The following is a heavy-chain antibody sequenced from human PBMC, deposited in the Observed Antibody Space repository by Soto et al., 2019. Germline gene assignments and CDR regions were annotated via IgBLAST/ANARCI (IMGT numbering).Heavy chain of an antibody. CDR1: GYTFTNFG. CDR3: ARDGNYDFWSGYPRTYYFDY. CDR2: ISAYNGNT. D-gene: IGHD3-3*01. V-gene: IGHV1-18*01. J-gene: IGHJ4*02. Sequence: ASVKVSCKASGYTFTNFGISWVRQAPGQGLEWMGWISAYNGNTNYAQKLQGRVTMTTDTSTSTAYMELRSLRSDDTAVYYCARDGNYDFWSGYPRTYYFDYWGQGTLVTVSS.